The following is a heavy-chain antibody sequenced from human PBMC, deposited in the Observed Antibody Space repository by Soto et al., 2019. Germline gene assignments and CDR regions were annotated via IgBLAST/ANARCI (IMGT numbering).Heavy chain of an antibody. CDR3: AGGGYRAAETYYFDY. CDR1: GGSFSGYY. CDR2: INHSGST. D-gene: IGHD3-16*02. J-gene: IGHJ4*02. Sequence: PSETLSLTCAVYGGSFSGYYWSWIRQPPGKGLEWIGEINHSGSTNYNPSLKSRVTISVDTSKNQFSLKLSSVTAADTAVYYCAGGGYRAAETYYFDYWGQGTLITVSS. V-gene: IGHV4-34*01.